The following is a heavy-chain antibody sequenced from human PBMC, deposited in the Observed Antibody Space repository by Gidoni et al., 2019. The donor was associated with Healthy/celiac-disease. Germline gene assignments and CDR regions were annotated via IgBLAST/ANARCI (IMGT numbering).Heavy chain of an antibody. CDR3: ARVGWGTAMTPNWFDP. CDR1: GFTFSDYY. Sequence: QVQLVESGGGLVKPGGSLRLSCAASGFTFSDYYMSWIRQAPGKGLEWVSYISSSSSYTNYEDSVKGRFTISRDNAKNSLYLQMNSLRAEDTAVYYCARVGWGTAMTPNWFDPWGQGTLVTVSS. D-gene: IGHD5-18*01. V-gene: IGHV3-11*05. J-gene: IGHJ5*02. CDR2: ISSSSSYT.